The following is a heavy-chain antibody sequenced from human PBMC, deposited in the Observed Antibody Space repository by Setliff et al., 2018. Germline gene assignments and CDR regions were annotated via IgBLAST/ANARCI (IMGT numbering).Heavy chain of an antibody. CDR2: IYHSGST. J-gene: IGHJ4*02. CDR3: ARRGLGSYYDGSDFLSFDY. Sequence: SETLSLTCSVSGFSIYSGYYWGWIRQPPGKGLEWIGSIYHSGSTRFNPSLKSRVTISVDTSKNQFSLKLNSVTAADTAVYYCARRGLGSYYDGSDFLSFDYWGQGNLVTVSS. V-gene: IGHV4-38-2*02. CDR1: GFSIYSGYY. D-gene: IGHD3-22*01.